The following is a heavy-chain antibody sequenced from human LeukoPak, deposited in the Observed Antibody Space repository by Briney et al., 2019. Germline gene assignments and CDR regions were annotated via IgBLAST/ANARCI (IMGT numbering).Heavy chain of an antibody. Sequence: GGSLRLSCAASGFTFNNAWMSWVRQAPGKGLEWVGRIKSKTHGVTTDYAAPVKGRFTISRDDSKNTLYLQMNSLNTEDTAVYYCSHDYGGYGGYDYWGQGTLVTVSS. CDR3: SHDYGGYGGYDY. CDR1: GFTFNNAW. CDR2: IKSKTHGVTT. J-gene: IGHJ4*02. D-gene: IGHD4-17*01. V-gene: IGHV3-15*01.